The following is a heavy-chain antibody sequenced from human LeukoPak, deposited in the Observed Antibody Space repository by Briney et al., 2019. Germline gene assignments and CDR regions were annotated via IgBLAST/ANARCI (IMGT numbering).Heavy chain of an antibody. CDR1: GGSFSGYY. D-gene: IGHD2-15*01. CDR2: INHSGST. Sequence: PSETLSLTCAVYGGSFSGYYWSWIRQPPGKRLEWIGEINHSGSTNYNPSLKSRVTISVDTSKNQFSLKLSSVTAADTAVYYCARGLVVVVVAPTKGFDPWGQGTLVTVSS. CDR3: ARGLVVVVVAPTKGFDP. J-gene: IGHJ5*02. V-gene: IGHV4-34*01.